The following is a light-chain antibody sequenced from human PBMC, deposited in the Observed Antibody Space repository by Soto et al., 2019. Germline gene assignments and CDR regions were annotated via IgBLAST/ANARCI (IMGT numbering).Light chain of an antibody. V-gene: IGLV1-47*01. CDR2: MNN. CDR1: RSNIRSAI. J-gene: IGLJ3*02. Sequence: QAVVTQPPSLSGTPGQTVTISCIGSRSNIRSAIVHWYQQIPGTAPKHLIYMNNQRPSGVPDRFSGSKSGTSASLVITGLRPEDEADYYCVAWDDNLSSRVFGGGTKLTVL. CDR3: VAWDDNLSSRV.